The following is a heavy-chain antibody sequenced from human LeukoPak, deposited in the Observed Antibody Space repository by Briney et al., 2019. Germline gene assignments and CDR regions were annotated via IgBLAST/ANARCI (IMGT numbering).Heavy chain of an antibody. CDR2: ISSSSHYI. CDR1: GFPFSSYT. Sequence: GGSLRLSCAASGFPFSSYTMIWVRQAPGKGLEWVSSISSSSHYIYFADSVKGRFTISRDNAKNSLFLQMNSLRAEDTAVYYCIKEAPGHFDCWGQGTLVPVSS. J-gene: IGHJ4*02. V-gene: IGHV3-21*01. CDR3: IKEAPGHFDC. D-gene: IGHD6-6*01.